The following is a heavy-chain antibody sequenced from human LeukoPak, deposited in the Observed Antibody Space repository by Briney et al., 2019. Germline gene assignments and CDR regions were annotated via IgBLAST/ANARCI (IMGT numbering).Heavy chain of an antibody. D-gene: IGHD3-22*01. CDR3: ASDQQYYYDSSGYSYPSDDY. Sequence: GASVKVSCKASGYTFTSYAMHWVRQAPGQRLEWMAWINVDSGNTQYSQKFQGRVTMTRNTSISTAYMELSSLRSQDTAVYYCASDQQYYYDSSGYSYPSDDYWGQGTLVTVSS. CDR2: INVDSGNT. CDR1: GYTFTSYA. V-gene: IGHV1-3*01. J-gene: IGHJ4*02.